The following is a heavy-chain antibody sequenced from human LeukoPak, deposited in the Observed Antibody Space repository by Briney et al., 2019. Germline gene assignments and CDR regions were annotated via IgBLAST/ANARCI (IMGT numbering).Heavy chain of an antibody. J-gene: IGHJ4*02. CDR1: GFTFSSYS. CDR3: ARALVPSGLQFHKKKLYYFDY. CDR2: ISSSSSYI. D-gene: IGHD5-24*01. V-gene: IGHV3-21*01. Sequence: GGSLRLSCAASGFTFSSYSMNWVRQAPGKGLEWVSSISSSSSYIYYADSVKGRFTISRDNAKNSLYLQMNSLRAEDTAVYYCARALVPSGLQFHKKKLYYFDYWGQGTLVTVSS.